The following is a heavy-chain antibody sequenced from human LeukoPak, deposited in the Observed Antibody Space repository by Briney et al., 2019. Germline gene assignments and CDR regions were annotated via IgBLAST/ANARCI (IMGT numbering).Heavy chain of an antibody. D-gene: IGHD1-26*01. Sequence: SETLSLTCAVYGGSFSGYHWSWIRQPPGKGLEWIGEINHSEGTNYNPSLKSRVTISVDTSKNQFSLKLSSVTAADTAVYYCARERGVGATDFDYWGQGTLVTVSS. V-gene: IGHV4-34*01. CDR2: INHSEGT. CDR1: GGSFSGYH. CDR3: ARERGVGATDFDY. J-gene: IGHJ4*02.